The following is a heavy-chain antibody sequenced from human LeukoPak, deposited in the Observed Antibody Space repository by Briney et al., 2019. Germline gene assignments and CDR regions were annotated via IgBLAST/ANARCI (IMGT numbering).Heavy chain of an antibody. D-gene: IGHD2-15*01. CDR3: ARDSPRYCSGGSCYEYNWFDP. V-gene: IGHV4-30-4*01. J-gene: IGHJ5*02. Sequence: SETLSLTRTVSGGSISSGDYYWSWIRQPPGKGLEWIGYIYYSGSTYYNPSLKSRVTISVDTSKNHFSLKLSSVTAADTAVYYCARDSPRYCSGGSCYEYNWFDPWGQGTLVTVSS. CDR2: IYYSGST. CDR1: GGSISSGDYY.